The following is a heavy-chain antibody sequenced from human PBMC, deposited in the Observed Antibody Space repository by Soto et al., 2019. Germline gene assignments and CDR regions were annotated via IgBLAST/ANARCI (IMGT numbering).Heavy chain of an antibody. CDR3: ARDFPLLDLWSGSYYHYGMDV. J-gene: IGHJ6*02. CDR1: GGSISSYY. CDR2: IYYSGST. D-gene: IGHD3-3*01. V-gene: IGHV4-59*01. Sequence: SETLSLTCTVSGGSISSYYWIWIRQPPGKGLEWIGYIYYSGSTNYNPSLKSRVTISVDTSKNQFSLKLRSVTAADKDVYHCARDFPLLDLWSGSYYHYGMDVCGRGRKVTVCS.